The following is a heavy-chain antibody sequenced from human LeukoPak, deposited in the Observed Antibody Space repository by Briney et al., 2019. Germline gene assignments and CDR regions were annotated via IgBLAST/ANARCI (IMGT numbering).Heavy chain of an antibody. CDR1: GYTFIRNG. D-gene: IGHD3-9*01. CDR3: ARGFYEYYDILTGYYYFDY. CDR2: ISPYNENR. Sequence: ASVKVSCKASGYTFIRNGISWVRQAPGQGLEWMGWISPYNENRKYLQKLQGRVTMTRDTSISTAYMELSRLRSDDTAVYYCARGFYEYYDILTGYYYFDYWGQGTLVTVSS. V-gene: IGHV1-18*01. J-gene: IGHJ4*02.